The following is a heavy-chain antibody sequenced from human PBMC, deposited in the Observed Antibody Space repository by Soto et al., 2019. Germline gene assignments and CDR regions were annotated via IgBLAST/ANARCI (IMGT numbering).Heavy chain of an antibody. CDR2: IYYSGST. CDR3: ARSGGSGIYSYLSLDY. Sequence: SETLFLTCTVSGGSISSYYWSWIRQPPGKGLEWIGYIYYSGSTSYNPSLKSRVTISVDRSRTQFSLQLSSVTAADTAVYYCARSGGSGIYSYLSLDYWGHGTLVTVSS. J-gene: IGHJ4*01. D-gene: IGHD3-10*01. CDR1: GGSISSYY. V-gene: IGHV4-59*01.